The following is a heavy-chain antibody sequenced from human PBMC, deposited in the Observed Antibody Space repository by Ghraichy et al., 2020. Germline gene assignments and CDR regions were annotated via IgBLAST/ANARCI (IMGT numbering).Heavy chain of an antibody. CDR2: ISSRGNYI. CDR3: ARDSENGDAFHI. Sequence: GGSLRLSCAASGFTFRNYSMTWVRQAPGKGLEWVSSISSRGNYIYYADSVKGRFTFSRDNAKNSVYLQMNSLRAEDTAVYYCARDSENGDAFHIWGQGTMVTVSS. CDR1: GFTFRNYS. V-gene: IGHV3-21*01. J-gene: IGHJ3*02.